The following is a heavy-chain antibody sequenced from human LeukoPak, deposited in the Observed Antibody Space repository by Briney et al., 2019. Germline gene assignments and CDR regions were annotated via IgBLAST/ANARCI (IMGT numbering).Heavy chain of an antibody. V-gene: IGHV4-59*01. CDR1: GGSISSYY. Sequence: SEGLSLTCTVPGGSISSYYWSWIRQPPGKGLEWIGHIYYSGSNHYHPSLKGRVTISGDTSKNPFSLKLSSVTAADTAVYYCARGHIWTAAAVRGNHYYMDVWGKGTTVTASS. J-gene: IGHJ6*03. CDR3: ARGHIWTAAAVRGNHYYMDV. D-gene: IGHD6-25*01. CDR2: IYYSGSN.